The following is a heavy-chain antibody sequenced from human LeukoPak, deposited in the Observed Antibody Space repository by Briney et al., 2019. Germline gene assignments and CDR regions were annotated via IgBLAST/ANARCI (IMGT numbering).Heavy chain of an antibody. CDR1: GFTFSSYS. J-gene: IGHJ3*02. D-gene: IGHD4-17*01. CDR2: ISSSSSTI. CDR3: ARDWGDYVWRSLTRDAFDI. V-gene: IGHV3-48*01. Sequence: PGGSLRLSCAASGFTFSSYSMNWVRQAPGKGLEWVSYISSSSSTIYYADSVKGRFTISRDNAKNSLYLQMNSLRAEDTAVYYCARDWGDYVWRSLTRDAFDIWGQGTMVTVSS.